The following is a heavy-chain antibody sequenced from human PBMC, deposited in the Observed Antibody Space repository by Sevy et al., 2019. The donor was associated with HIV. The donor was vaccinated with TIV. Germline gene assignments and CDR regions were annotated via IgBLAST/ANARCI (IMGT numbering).Heavy chain of an antibody. D-gene: IGHD3-10*01. CDR2: IRYDGSTK. CDR1: GFTFSGYG. V-gene: IGHV3-30*02. CDR3: AKGLGMVQGALLSDDV. J-gene: IGHJ3*01. Sequence: GGSLRLSCAASGFTFSGYGMHWVRQAPGKGLEWVAFIRYDGSTKYYVDSVKGRFTISRDNSKNKLFLQMNSLRTEDTSVYYCAKGLGMVQGALLSDDVWGQGTLVTVSS.